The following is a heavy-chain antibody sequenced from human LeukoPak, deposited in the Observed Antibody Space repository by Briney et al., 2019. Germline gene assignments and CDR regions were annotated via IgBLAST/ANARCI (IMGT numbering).Heavy chain of an antibody. CDR1: GYTLTELS. J-gene: IGHJ5*02. CDR2: FDPEDGET. V-gene: IGHV1-24*01. CDR3: ARDHDSSGYSSYNRFDP. Sequence: ASVKVSCKVSGYTLTELSMHWVRQAPGKGLEWMGGFDPEDGETIYAQKFQGRVTMTEDTSTDTAYMELSSLRSDDTAVYYCARDHDSSGYSSYNRFDPWGQGTLVTVSS. D-gene: IGHD3-22*01.